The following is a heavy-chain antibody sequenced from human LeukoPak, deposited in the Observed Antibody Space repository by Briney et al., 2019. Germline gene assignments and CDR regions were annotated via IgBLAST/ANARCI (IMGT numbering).Heavy chain of an antibody. CDR3: AREAWFDP. CDR2: ISSTSSYI. J-gene: IGHJ5*02. V-gene: IGHV3-21*06. Sequence: PGGSLRLSCVASGFTLSSYSMNWVRQAPGKGLEWVSVISSTSSYIRYAESVKGRFTISRDNAKNSLFLEMKSLRAEDTAVYYCAREAWFDPWGQGTLFTVSS. CDR1: GFTLSSYS.